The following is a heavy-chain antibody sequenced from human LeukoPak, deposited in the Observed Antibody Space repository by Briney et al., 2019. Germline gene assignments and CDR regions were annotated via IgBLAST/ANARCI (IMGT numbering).Heavy chain of an antibody. Sequence: SETLSLTCTVSGGSISSSYYYWGWIRQPPGKGLEWIGYIYSSGNTNYNPSLKSRVTISVDTSKNQLSLKLSSVTAADTAVYYCARASSGWYQYYFDYWGQGTLVTVTS. CDR2: IYSSGNT. CDR1: GGSISSSYYY. D-gene: IGHD6-19*01. V-gene: IGHV4-61*05. J-gene: IGHJ4*02. CDR3: ARASSGWYQYYFDY.